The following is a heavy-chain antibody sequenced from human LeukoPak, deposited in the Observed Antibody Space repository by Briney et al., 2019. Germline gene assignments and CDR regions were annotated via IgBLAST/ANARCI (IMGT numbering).Heavy chain of an antibody. V-gene: IGHV1-69*05. CDR3: ASLLVGMATIDFDY. CDR1: GGTFSSYA. D-gene: IGHD5-12*01. Sequence: ASEKVSCKASGGTFSSYAISWVRQAPGQGLEWMGRIIPIFGTANYAQKFQGRVTITTDESTSTAYMELSSLRSEDTAVYYCASLLVGMATIDFDYWGQGTLVTVSS. J-gene: IGHJ4*02. CDR2: IIPIFGTA.